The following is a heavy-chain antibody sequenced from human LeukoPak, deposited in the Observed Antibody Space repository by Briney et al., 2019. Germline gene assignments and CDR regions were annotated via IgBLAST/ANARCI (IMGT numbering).Heavy chain of an antibody. CDR2: IRITTGAL. D-gene: IGHD3-22*01. J-gene: IGHJ4*02. Sequence: GGSLRLSCAASGFTFSSYTMNWVPQAPGKGLEWLSYIRITTGALYYADSVKGRFTISRDNAKNSLYLQMNNLRAEDTAVYYCVRGKLVYYYDNSGYFDSWGQGTLVTVSS. V-gene: IGHV3-48*01. CDR3: VRGKLVYYYDNSGYFDS. CDR1: GFTFSSYT.